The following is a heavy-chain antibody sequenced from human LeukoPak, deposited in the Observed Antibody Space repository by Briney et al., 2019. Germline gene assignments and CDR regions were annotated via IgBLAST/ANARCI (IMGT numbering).Heavy chain of an antibody. CDR2: IWDDGSNK. V-gene: IGHV3-33*01. J-gene: IGHJ3*02. CDR3: ARELGRVGAFDI. Sequence: GGSLRLSCAASGFTFSSYGMHWVRQAPGKEGEGVAVIWDDGSNKYYADSVKGRFIISRDNSKHTLYLQMNSLRAEDTAVYYCARELGRVGAFDIWGQGTMVTVSS. D-gene: IGHD1-26*01. CDR1: GFTFSSYG.